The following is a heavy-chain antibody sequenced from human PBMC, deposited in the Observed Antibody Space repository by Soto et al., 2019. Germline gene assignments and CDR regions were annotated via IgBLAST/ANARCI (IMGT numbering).Heavy chain of an antibody. D-gene: IGHD6-6*01. V-gene: IGHV1-69*01. J-gene: IGHJ5*02. CDR2: IIPIFGTA. CDR3: ANQYSSYSGQWFAP. CDR1: GGTFSSYA. Sequence: QVQLVQSGAEVKKPGSSVKVSCKASGGTFSSYAISWVRQAPGQGLEWMGGIIPIFGTANYAQKFQGRVTITADESTSTAYMELSSLRSEDTAVYYWANQYSSYSGQWFAPWGQGPLVTVSS.